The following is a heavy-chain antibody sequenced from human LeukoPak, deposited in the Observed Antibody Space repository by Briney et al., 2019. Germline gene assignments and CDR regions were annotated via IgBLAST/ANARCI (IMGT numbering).Heavy chain of an antibody. V-gene: IGHV1-69*05. CDR1: GGTFSSYA. CDR2: IIPIFGTA. J-gene: IGHJ4*02. CDR3: ARDRVLLGYY. Sequence: EASVKVSCKASGGTFSSYAISWVRQAPGQGLEWMGRIIPIFGTANYAQKFQGRVTITTDESTSTAYMELSSLRSEDTGVYYCARDRVLLGYYWGQGTLVTVSS. D-gene: IGHD3-10*01.